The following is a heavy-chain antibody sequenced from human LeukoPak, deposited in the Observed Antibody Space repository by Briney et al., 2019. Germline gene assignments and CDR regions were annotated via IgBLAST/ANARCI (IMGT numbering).Heavy chain of an antibody. J-gene: IGHJ4*02. D-gene: IGHD3-22*01. V-gene: IGHV3-23*01. CDR2: ISGGDGTT. CDR3: VKRGGLESSGYYYHY. Sequence: QAGGSLRLSCAASGFPFSSYAMSWVRQAPGKGLEWVSAISGGDGTTYYADSVKGRFTISRDNSKNTLYLQMSSLRAEDTAVYYCVKRGGLESSGYYYHYWGQGTLVTVSS. CDR1: GFPFSSYA.